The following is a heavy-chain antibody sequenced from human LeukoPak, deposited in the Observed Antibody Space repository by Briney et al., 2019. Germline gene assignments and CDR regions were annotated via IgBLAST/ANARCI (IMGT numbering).Heavy chain of an antibody. D-gene: IGHD5-18*01. CDR3: ARDGYSFGHDFDY. J-gene: IGHJ4*02. CDR2: IKGDGSST. CDR1: GFTFDDYA. Sequence: GGSLRLSCAASGFTFDDYAMHWVSHTPGKGLVWVSRIKGDGSSTSYADSVKGRFTISRDNAKSTLYLQMNSLRAEDTAVYYCARDGYSFGHDFDYWGQGTLVTVSS. V-gene: IGHV3-74*01.